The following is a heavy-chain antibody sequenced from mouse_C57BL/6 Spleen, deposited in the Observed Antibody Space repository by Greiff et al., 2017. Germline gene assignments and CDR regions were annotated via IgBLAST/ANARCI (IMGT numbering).Heavy chain of an antibody. CDR1: GFNIKNIY. CDR2: IDPANGNT. Sequence: EVQLQQSVAELVRPGASVKLSCTASGFNIKNIYMHWVKQRPEQGLEWIGRIDPANGNTKYAPKFQGKATITADTTSNTAYLQLSSLTSEDTAIYYCASLSGYPDDWGQGTTLTVSS. D-gene: IGHD3-2*02. CDR3: ASLSGYPDD. J-gene: IGHJ2*01. V-gene: IGHV14-3*01.